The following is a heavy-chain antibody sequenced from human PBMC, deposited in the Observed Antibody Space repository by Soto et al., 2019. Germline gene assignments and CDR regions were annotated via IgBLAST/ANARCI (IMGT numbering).Heavy chain of an antibody. CDR3: ARVGYCSSTPCWPIGYFEY. D-gene: IGHD2-2*01. J-gene: IGHJ4*02. Sequence: SETLSLTCTVSGDSISSFYWTWIRQPPGKGLEWVGYIFSSGSTNYNPSLKSRVTISVDTSENQFSLKLTSVTAADTAVYYCARVGYCSSTPCWPIGYFEYWGQGTQVPVSS. V-gene: IGHV4-59*01. CDR1: GDSISSFY. CDR2: IFSSGST.